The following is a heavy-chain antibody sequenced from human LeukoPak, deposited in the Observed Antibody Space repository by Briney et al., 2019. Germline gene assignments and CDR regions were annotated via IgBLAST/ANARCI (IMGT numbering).Heavy chain of an antibody. J-gene: IGHJ4*02. CDR3: TTPVTYYDILTGSYYFDY. D-gene: IGHD3-9*01. CDR1: GLTFSNAW. V-gene: IGHV3-15*01. Sequence: GGSLRLSCAASGLTFSNAWMSWVRQAPGKGLEWVGRIKSKTDGGTTDYAAPVKGRFTISRDDSKNTLYLQMNSLKTEDTAVYYCTTPVTYYDILTGSYYFDYWGQGTLVTVSS. CDR2: IKSKTDGGTT.